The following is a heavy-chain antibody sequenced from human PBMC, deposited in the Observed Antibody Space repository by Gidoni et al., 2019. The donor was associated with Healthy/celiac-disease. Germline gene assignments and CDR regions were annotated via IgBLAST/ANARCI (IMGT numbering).Heavy chain of an antibody. Sequence: QLQLQESGPGLVKPSETLSLTCTVSGGSISSSSYYWGWIRQPPGKGLEWIGSIYYSGSTYYNPSLKSRVTISVDTSKNQFSLKLSSVTAADTAVYYCARYVAAAPNWFDPWGQGTLVTVSS. CDR3: ARYVAAAPNWFDP. V-gene: IGHV4-39*01. CDR1: GGSISSSSYY. CDR2: IYYSGST. J-gene: IGHJ5*02. D-gene: IGHD6-13*01.